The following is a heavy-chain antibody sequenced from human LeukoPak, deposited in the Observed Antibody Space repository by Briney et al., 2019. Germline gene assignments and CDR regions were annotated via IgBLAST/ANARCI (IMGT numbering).Heavy chain of an antibody. CDR2: IYYSGST. CDR3: ARDQKAYYDFWSGYPPPTGWFDP. J-gene: IGHJ5*02. CDR1: GGSISSGGYY. Sequence: SETLSLTCTVSGGSISSGGYYWSWIRQHPGTGLEWIGYIYYSGSTYYNPSLKSRVTISVDTSKNQFSLKLSSVTAADTAVYYCARDQKAYYDFWSGYPPPTGWFDPWGQGTLVTVSS. D-gene: IGHD3-3*01. V-gene: IGHV4-31*03.